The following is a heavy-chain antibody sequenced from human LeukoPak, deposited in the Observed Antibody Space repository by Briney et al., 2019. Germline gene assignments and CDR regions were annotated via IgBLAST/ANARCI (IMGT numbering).Heavy chain of an antibody. D-gene: IGHD1-1*01. V-gene: IGHV3-21*01. J-gene: IGHJ4*02. CDR1: GFTFSSYS. CDR2: ISSSSSYI. Sequence: PGGSLRLSCAASGFTFSSYSMNWVRQAPGKGLEWVSSISSSSSYIYYADSVKGRFTISRDNSKNTMYLQMNSLRPDDTAVYYCAKEVQLLPFDYWGQGTLVTVSS. CDR3: AKEVQLLPFDY.